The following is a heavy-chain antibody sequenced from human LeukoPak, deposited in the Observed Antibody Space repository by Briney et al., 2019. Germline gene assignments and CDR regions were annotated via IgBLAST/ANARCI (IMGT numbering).Heavy chain of an antibody. J-gene: IGHJ4*02. CDR3: ARDRDFPRDQLDY. V-gene: IGHV3-23*01. Sequence: GGSLRLSCAAPGFTFSSYAMYWVRQAPWKGLEWVSAISGTGDATWYPDSVKGRFTISRDKSKNTLYLQMNSLRAEDTALYYCARDRDFPRDQLDYWGQGTLVTVSS. CDR2: ISGTGDAT. CDR1: GFTFSSYA. D-gene: IGHD2-21*02.